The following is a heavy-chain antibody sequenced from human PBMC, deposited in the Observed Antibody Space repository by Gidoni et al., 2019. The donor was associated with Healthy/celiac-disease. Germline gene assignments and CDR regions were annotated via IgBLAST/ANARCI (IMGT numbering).Heavy chain of an antibody. J-gene: IGHJ3*02. CDR3: ARGNGDYEISGAFDI. CDR1: GVSSSSGGFY. Sequence: QVQLQESGPGLVKPSQTLSLTCTVYGVSSSSGGFYWSWIRPHPGKGLEWIGYIYYSGSTYYNPSLKSRVTISVDTSKNQFSLKLSSVTAADTAVYYCARGNGDYEISGAFDIWGQGTMVTVSS. V-gene: IGHV4-31*03. D-gene: IGHD4-17*01. CDR2: IYYSGST.